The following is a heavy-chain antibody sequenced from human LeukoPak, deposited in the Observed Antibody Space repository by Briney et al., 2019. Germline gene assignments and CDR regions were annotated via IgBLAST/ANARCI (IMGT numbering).Heavy chain of an antibody. D-gene: IGHD1-26*01. CDR3: ARRIGIVGATAFDI. Sequence: AAVKVSCKASGYTFTSYDINWVRQATGQGLEWMGWMNPNSGNTGYAQKFQGRVTMTRNTSISTAYMELSSLRSDDTAVYYCARRIGIVGATAFDIWGQGTMVTVSS. CDR2: MNPNSGNT. J-gene: IGHJ3*02. V-gene: IGHV1-8*01. CDR1: GYTFTSYD.